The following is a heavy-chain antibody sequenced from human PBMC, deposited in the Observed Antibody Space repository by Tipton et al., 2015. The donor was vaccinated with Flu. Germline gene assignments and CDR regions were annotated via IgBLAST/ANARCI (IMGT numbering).Heavy chain of an antibody. CDR2: IYTTGKT. Sequence: TLSLTCSVSGVSISSYYWSWIRQPAGKGLEWIGRIYTTGKTNYNPSLKSRVTMSVDASKNEISLRLSSVTAADTAVYFCARDNLAYCSSGDCNTPRTFDIWGQGTMVTVSS. CDR1: GVSISSYY. J-gene: IGHJ3*02. D-gene: IGHD2-15*01. CDR3: ARDNLAYCSSGDCNTPRTFDI. V-gene: IGHV4-4*07.